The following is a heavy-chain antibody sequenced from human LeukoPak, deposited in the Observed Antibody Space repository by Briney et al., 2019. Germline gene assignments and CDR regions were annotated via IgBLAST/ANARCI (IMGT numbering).Heavy chain of an antibody. D-gene: IGHD6-19*01. CDR3: ARDRYSSGWYGNTYYYYGMDV. J-gene: IGHJ6*02. CDR1: GGTFSSYA. CDR2: IIPIFGTA. V-gene: IGHV1-69*05. Sequence: ASVKVSCKASGGTFSSYAISWVRQAPGQGLEWMGGIIPIFGTANYAQKFQGWVTMTRDTSISTAYMELSRLTSDDTAVYYCARDRYSSGWYGNTYYYYGMDVWGQGTTVTVSS.